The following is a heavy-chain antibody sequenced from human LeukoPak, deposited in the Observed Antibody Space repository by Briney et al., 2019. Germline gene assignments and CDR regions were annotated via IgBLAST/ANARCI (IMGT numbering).Heavy chain of an antibody. CDR2: ISNNGGYT. V-gene: IGHV3-23*01. CDR3: AKQLGYCSDGSCYFPY. J-gene: IGHJ4*02. D-gene: IGHD2-15*01. CDR1: GFTFSSSA. Sequence: GGSLRLSCAXSGFTFSSSAMSWVRQAPGKGLEWVSAISNNGGYTYYADSVQGRFTISRDNSKSTLCLQMNSLRAEDTAVYYCAKQLGYCSDGSCYFPYWGQGTLVTVSS.